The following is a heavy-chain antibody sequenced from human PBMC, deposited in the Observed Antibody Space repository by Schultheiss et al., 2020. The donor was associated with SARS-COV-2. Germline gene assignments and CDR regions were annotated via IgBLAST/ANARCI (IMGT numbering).Heavy chain of an antibody. CDR2: ISSSSSTT. J-gene: IGHJ6*02. D-gene: IGHD2-15*01. Sequence: GGSLRLSCAASGFTFSSYSMNWVRQAPGKGLEWVSYISSSSSTTYYADSVKGRFTISRDNAKNSLYLQMNSLRAEDTAVYYCARDEAEYCSGGSCYSAASYYGMDVWGQGTTVTVSS. V-gene: IGHV3-48*01. CDR1: GFTFSSYS. CDR3: ARDEAEYCSGGSCYSAASYYGMDV.